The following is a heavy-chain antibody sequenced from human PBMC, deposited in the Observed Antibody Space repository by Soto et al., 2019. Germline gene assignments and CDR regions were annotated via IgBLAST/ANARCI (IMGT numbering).Heavy chain of an antibody. CDR3: ARFSTGTKLRFLEWSRVYYYMDV. V-gene: IGHV4-59*01. J-gene: IGHJ6*03. D-gene: IGHD3-3*01. Sequence: PSETLSLTCTVSGGSISSYYWSWIRQPPGKGLEWIGYIFYSGSTNYNPSLKSRVTISVDTSKNQFSLKLSSVTAADTAVYYCARFSTGTKLRFLEWSRVYYYMDVWGKGTTVTVSS. CDR2: IFYSGST. CDR1: GGSISSYY.